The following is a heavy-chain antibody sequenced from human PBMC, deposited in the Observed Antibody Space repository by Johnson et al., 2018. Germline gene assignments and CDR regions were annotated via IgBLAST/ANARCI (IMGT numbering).Heavy chain of an antibody. CDR1: GFTFSSYG. CDR3: ARDPWQNGRMDV. Sequence: QVQLVESGGGVVQPGRSLRLSCAASGFTFSSYGMHWVRQAPGKGLEWVAVIWYVGSNKYYADSVKGRFTISRENSKNTRYLQMNSLRAEDTAVYYCARDPWQNGRMDVWGQGTTVTVSS. CDR2: IWYVGSNK. V-gene: IGHV3-33*01. D-gene: IGHD2-8*01. J-gene: IGHJ6*02.